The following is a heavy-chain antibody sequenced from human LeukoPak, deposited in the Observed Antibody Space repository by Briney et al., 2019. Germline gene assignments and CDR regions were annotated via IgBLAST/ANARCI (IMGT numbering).Heavy chain of an antibody. V-gene: IGHV1-46*01. Sequence: GASVKVSCKASGYTFTNYYMHWVRQAPGQGLEWMGIINPSGGSTTYAQKFQGRVTMTRDTSTSTVYMELSSLTSEDTALYYCARGPGRYYFDYWGQGTLVTVSS. CDR2: INPSGGST. CDR1: GYTFTNYY. J-gene: IGHJ4*02. CDR3: ARGPGRYYFDY.